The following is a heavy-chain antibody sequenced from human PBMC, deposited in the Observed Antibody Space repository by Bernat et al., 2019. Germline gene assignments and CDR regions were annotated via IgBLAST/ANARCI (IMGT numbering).Heavy chain of an antibody. CDR3: AKDLAGTTAYYYYYMDV. D-gene: IGHD1-7*01. J-gene: IGHJ6*03. CDR1: GFTFSSYG. CDR2: ISGSGGST. Sequence: VQLVESGGGVVQPGRSLRLSCAASGFTFSSYGMHWVRQAPGKGLEWVSAISGSGGSTYYADSVKGRFTISRDNSKNTLYLQMNSLRAEDTAVYYCAKDLAGTTAYYYYYMDVWGKGTTVTVSS. V-gene: IGHV3-23*04.